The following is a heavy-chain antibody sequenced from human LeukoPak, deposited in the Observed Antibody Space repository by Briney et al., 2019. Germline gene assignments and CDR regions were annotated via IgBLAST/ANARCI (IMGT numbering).Heavy chain of an antibody. J-gene: IGHJ6*02. Sequence: GGSLRLSCAASGFTFSDYYMSWIRQAPGKGLEWVSYISSSGSTIYYADSVKGRFTISRDNAKNSLYLQMNSLRAEDTAVYYCARDPWFLRTTDYYYGMDVWGQGTTVTVSS. CDR2: ISSSGSTI. V-gene: IGHV3-11*01. CDR3: ARDPWFLRTTDYYYGMDV. D-gene: IGHD3-22*01. CDR1: GFTFSDYY.